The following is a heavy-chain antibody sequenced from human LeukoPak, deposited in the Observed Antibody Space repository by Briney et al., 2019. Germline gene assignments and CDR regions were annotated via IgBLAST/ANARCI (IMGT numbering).Heavy chain of an antibody. J-gene: IGHJ4*02. CDR3: ARDLVSSGHIDY. CDR2: IIPILGIA. CDR1: GGTFSSYA. V-gene: IGHV1-69*04. Sequence: GASVKVSCTASGGTFSSYAISWVRQAPGQGLEWMGRIIPILGIANYAQKFQGRVTITADKSTSTAYMELSSLRSEDTAVYYCARDLVSSGHIDYWGQGTLVTVSS. D-gene: IGHD6-19*01.